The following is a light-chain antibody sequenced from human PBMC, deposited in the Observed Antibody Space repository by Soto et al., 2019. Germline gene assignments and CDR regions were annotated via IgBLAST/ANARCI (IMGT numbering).Light chain of an antibody. J-gene: IGLJ1*01. CDR2: EVT. V-gene: IGLV2-23*02. CDR3: CSYASSSAYV. Sequence: QSALTHPASVSGSPGQSITICCTGTRSDDGNGNHNLVSWYRQRPGTAPKLMIYEVTKRPSGVSDRFSGSKSGYTASLTISGLQAEDEADYYCCSYASSSAYVFGTGTKVTVL. CDR1: RSDDGNGNHNL.